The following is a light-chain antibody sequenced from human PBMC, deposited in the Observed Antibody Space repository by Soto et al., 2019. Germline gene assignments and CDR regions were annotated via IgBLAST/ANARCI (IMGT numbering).Light chain of an antibody. V-gene: IGKV3-11*01. CDR3: QQRSKWPPIT. J-gene: IGKJ5*01. CDR1: QSVSSY. Sequence: EIVLTQSPVTLSLSPGERATLSCRASQSVSSYLAWYQQKPGQAPRLLIYDASNRATGIPARFSGSGSGTDFTLTIDNLEPADFAVYYCQQRSKWPPITFGQGTRLELK. CDR2: DAS.